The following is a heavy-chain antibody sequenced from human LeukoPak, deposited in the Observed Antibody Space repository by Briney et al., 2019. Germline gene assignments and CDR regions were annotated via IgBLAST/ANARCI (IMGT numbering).Heavy chain of an antibody. J-gene: IGHJ6*02. CDR3: ARDWAPTRIYYDSSGYYPSGMDV. D-gene: IGHD3-22*01. CDR1: GFSFSSYA. Sequence: GGSLRLSCAASGFSFSSYAMHWVRQAPGKGLEWVAVISYDGSNKYYADSVKGRFTISRDNSKNTPYLQMNSLRAEDTAVYYCARDWAPTRIYYDSSGYYPSGMDVWGQGTTVTVSS. CDR2: ISYDGSNK. V-gene: IGHV3-30-3*01.